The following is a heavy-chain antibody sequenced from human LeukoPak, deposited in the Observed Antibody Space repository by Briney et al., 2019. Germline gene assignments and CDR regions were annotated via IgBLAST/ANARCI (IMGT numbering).Heavy chain of an antibody. CDR1: GYTFTDYY. Sequence: ASVKISCKVSGYTFTDYYMHWVQQAPGKGLEWMGLVDPEDGETIYAEKFQGRVTITADTSTHTAYMELSSLISEDTAVYYCATEAATGPRFDPWGQGTLVTVSS. CDR3: ATEAATGPRFDP. J-gene: IGHJ5*02. V-gene: IGHV1-69-2*01. D-gene: IGHD6-13*01. CDR2: VDPEDGET.